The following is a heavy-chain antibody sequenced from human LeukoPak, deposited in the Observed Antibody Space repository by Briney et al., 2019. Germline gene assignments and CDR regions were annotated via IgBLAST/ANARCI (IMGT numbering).Heavy chain of an antibody. CDR3: ARLGYCSSTSCYVSPYYFDY. CDR1: GYSFSDFW. D-gene: IGHD2-2*03. V-gene: IGHV5-51*01. Sequence: GESLKISCKGSGYSFSDFWIVWVRQMPGQGLEWMGIIYPGDSDTRYSPSFQGQVTISADKSISTAYLQWSSLKASDTAMYYCARLGYCSSTSCYVSPYYFDYWGQGTLVTVSS. CDR2: IYPGDSDT. J-gene: IGHJ4*02.